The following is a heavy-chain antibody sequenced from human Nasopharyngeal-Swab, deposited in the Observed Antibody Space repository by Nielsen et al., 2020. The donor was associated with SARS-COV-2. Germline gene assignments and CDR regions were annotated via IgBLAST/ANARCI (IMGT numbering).Heavy chain of an antibody. Sequence: SETLSLTCAVSGGSISSTSSAWDWIRQPPGKGLEWIATISYSGSTFYNPSLQSRVTISVDTSKNQFSLKLNSMTAADTAVYYCARQLSGNYQAYFDYWGQGSLVAVSS. CDR3: ARQLSGNYQAYFDY. J-gene: IGHJ4*02. CDR1: GGSISSTSSA. CDR2: ISYSGST. D-gene: IGHD3-10*01. V-gene: IGHV4-39*01.